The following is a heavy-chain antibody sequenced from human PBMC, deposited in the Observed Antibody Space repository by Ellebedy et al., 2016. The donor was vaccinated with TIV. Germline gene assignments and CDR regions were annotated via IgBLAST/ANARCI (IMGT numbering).Heavy chain of an antibody. CDR1: GFMFNTYA. Sequence: GESLKISCAASGFMFNTYAMHWVRQAPGKGLEWVAIISYDSGNKFYTDSVKGRFTVSRDNAKNTLYLHLNGLRVEDTDIYYCAKAGGGGAPDDYWGQGTLVTVFS. D-gene: IGHD1-26*01. CDR2: ISYDSGNK. J-gene: IGHJ4*02. CDR3: AKAGGGGAPDDY. V-gene: IGHV3-30*18.